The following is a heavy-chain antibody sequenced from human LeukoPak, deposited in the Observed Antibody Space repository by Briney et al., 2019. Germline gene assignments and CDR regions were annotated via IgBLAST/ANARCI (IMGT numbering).Heavy chain of an antibody. J-gene: IGHJ3*02. V-gene: IGHV4-34*01. Sequence: SETLSLTCAVYGGSFSGYYWSWIRQPPGKGLEWIGEINHSRSTNYNPSLKSRVTISVDTSKNQFSLKLNSVTAADTAVYYCARGAPKEIQLWLRLRGVAFDIWGQGTMVTVSS. CDR2: INHSRST. D-gene: IGHD5-18*01. CDR1: GGSFSGYY. CDR3: ARGAPKEIQLWLRLRGVAFDI.